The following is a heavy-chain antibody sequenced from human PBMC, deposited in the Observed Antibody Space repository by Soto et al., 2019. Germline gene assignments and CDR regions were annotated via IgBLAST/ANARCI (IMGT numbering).Heavy chain of an antibody. V-gene: IGHV1-69*01. CDR1: GGTFSSYA. Sequence: QVQLVQSGAEVKKPGSSVKVSCKASGGTFSSYAISWVRQAPGQGLEWMGGIIPIFGTANYAQKFQGRVTITADESTSTAYMELSRLGSEDTAVYYCARDNRPAVDIVVVVAAMDYWGQGTLVTVSS. CDR3: ARDNRPAVDIVVVVAAMDY. D-gene: IGHD2-15*01. CDR2: IIPIFGTA. J-gene: IGHJ4*02.